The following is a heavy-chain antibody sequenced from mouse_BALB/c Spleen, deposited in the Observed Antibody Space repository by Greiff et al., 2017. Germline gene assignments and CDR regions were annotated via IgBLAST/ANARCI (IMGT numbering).Heavy chain of an antibody. J-gene: IGHJ4*01. CDR2: IRNKANGYTT. D-gene: IGHD2-4*01. CDR1: GFTFTDYY. CDR3: ARDPTMNTTGEDYYAMDY. Sequence: EVKLMESGGGLVQPGGSLRLSCATSGFTFTDYYMSWVRQPPGTALEWLGFIRNKANGYTTEYSASVKGRFTISRDNSQSILYLQMNTLRAEDSATYDCARDPTMNTTGEDYYAMDYWGQGTSVTVSS. V-gene: IGHV7-3*02.